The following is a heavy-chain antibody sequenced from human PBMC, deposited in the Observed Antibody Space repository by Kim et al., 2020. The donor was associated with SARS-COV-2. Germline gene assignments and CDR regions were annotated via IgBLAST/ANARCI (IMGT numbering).Heavy chain of an antibody. J-gene: IGHJ4*02. D-gene: IGHD2-21*01. V-gene: IGHV3-15*01. CDR3: TTDYERIGGLCDGETCYPASL. CDR1: GFTFTKVW. Sequence: GGSLRLSCAASGFTFTKVWLSWVRQAPGKGLEWVGRIRSKADGGTADYAVPVKGRFTISRDDSKNTLYLQMNGLRAEDTAFYHCTTDYERIGGLCDGETCYPASLWGQGTLVTVSS. CDR2: IRSKADGGTA.